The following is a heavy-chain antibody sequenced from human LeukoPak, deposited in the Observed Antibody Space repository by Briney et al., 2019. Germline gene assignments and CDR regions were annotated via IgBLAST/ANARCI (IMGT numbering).Heavy chain of an antibody. D-gene: IGHD3-22*01. CDR3: ARSSYYYDSSGYYKGPFDL. V-gene: IGHV4-31*03. CDR2: IYYSGST. J-gene: IGHJ5*02. CDR1: GGSISSGGYY. Sequence: SETLSLTCTVSGGSISSGGYYWSWIRQHPGKGLEWIGYIYYSGSTYYNPSLKSRVTISVDTSKNQFSLKLSSVTAADTAVYYCARSSYYYDSSGYYKGPFDLWGQGTLVTVSS.